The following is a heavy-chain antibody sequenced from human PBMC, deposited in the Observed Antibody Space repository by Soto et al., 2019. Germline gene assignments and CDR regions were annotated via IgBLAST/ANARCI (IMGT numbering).Heavy chain of an antibody. CDR1: GGSISSGGYY. CDR3: ALRSMAVVPEY. CDR2: IYYSGST. Sequence: PSETLSLTCAVSGGSISSGGYYWSWIRQHPGKGLEWIGYIYYSGSTYYNPSLKSRVTISVDTSKNQFSLKLSSVTAADTAVYYCALRSMAVVPEYWGQGTLVTVS. V-gene: IGHV4-31*11. D-gene: IGHD3-22*01. J-gene: IGHJ4*02.